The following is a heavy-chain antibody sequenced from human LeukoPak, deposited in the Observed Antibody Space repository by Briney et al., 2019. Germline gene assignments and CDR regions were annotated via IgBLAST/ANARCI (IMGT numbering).Heavy chain of an antibody. V-gene: IGHV3-21*01. Sequence: GESLRLSCAASGFTFSSYSMNWVRQAPGKGLEWVSSISSSSSYIYYADSVKGRFTISRDNAKNSLYLQMNSLRAEDTAVYYCARDSEKEYCSSTSCYLYNWFDPWGQGTLVTVSS. CDR1: GFTFSSYS. CDR2: ISSSSSYI. D-gene: IGHD2-2*01. CDR3: ARDSEKEYCSSTSCYLYNWFDP. J-gene: IGHJ5*02.